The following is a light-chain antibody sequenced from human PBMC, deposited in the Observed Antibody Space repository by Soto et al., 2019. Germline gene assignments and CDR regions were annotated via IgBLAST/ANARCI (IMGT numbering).Light chain of an antibody. J-gene: IGLJ2*01. V-gene: IGLV1-40*01. CDR3: QSYDNSHVV. Sequence: QSVLTQPPSVSGAPGQRVTISCTGSSSNIGAGYDVHWYQQLPGTAPKLLIYGNSNRPSGVPDRFSGSKSGTSASLAITGVQAEDEADYYCQSYDNSHVVFGGGTKLTVL. CDR1: SSNIGAGYD. CDR2: GNS.